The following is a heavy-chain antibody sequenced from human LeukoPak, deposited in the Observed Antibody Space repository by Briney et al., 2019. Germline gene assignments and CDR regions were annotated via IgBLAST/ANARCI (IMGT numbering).Heavy chain of an antibody. Sequence: GGSLRLSCAASGFTFSSYAMSWVRQAPGKGLEWVSGMSGSGGSTYYADSVKGRFTISRDNSKNTLYLQMISLRAEDTAVYYCAGQYQLLSNAFDIWGQGTMVTVSS. CDR1: GFTFSSYA. J-gene: IGHJ3*02. V-gene: IGHV3-23*01. CDR2: MSGSGGST. D-gene: IGHD2-2*01. CDR3: AGQYQLLSNAFDI.